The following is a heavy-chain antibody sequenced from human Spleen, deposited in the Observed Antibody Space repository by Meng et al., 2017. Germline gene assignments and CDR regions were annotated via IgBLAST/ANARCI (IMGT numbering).Heavy chain of an antibody. CDR1: GGSISSSNW. CDR2: IYHSGST. Sequence: QVHLQESGPGLVKPSGTLSLTCAVPGGSISSSNWWSWVRQSPGKGLEWIGEIYHSGSTNYNPSFKSRVTISLDKSKNQFSLKLSSVTAADTAVYYCAREASGTYYYWGQGTLVTVSS. V-gene: IGHV4-4*02. J-gene: IGHJ4*02. CDR3: AREASGTYYY. D-gene: IGHD1-26*01.